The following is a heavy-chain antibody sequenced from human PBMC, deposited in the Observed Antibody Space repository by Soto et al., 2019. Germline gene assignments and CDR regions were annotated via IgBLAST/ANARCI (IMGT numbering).Heavy chain of an antibody. V-gene: IGHV1-46*01. CDR2: INPSGGST. CDR1: GCNFTSYN. D-gene: IGHD3-9*01. Sequence: ASATIACKASGCNFTSYNMHCVRQTPGQGLEWTGIINPSGGSTSYAQKFQGRVTMTRDTSTSTVYMELSSLRSEDTAVYYCARGQHYDILTGPITFGYWGQGTLVTVSS. J-gene: IGHJ4*02. CDR3: ARGQHYDILTGPITFGY.